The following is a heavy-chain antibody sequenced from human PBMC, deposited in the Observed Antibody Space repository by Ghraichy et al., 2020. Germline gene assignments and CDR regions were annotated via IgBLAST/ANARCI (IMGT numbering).Heavy chain of an antibody. Sequence: GGSLRLSCAVSGFTFSNYGMNWVRQAPGKGLEWVSFIDSSGNYINYADSVKGRFTISRDNAKNSLYLQMNSPRTEDTAIYYCARGGVGTDYWGQGTLVTVSS. CDR3: ARGGVGTDY. CDR2: IDSSGNYI. CDR1: GFTFSNYG. J-gene: IGHJ4*02. D-gene: IGHD2-8*02. V-gene: IGHV3-21*01.